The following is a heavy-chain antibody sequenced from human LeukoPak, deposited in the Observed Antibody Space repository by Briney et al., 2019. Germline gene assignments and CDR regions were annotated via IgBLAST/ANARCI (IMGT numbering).Heavy chain of an antibody. V-gene: IGHV4-59*01. Sequence: PSETLSLTCTVSGGSISSYYWSWIRQPPGKGLDLIGYIYYSGSTNYNPSLKSRVTISVDTSKNQFSLKLSSVTAADTAVYYCARGGSVVAARLDYWGQGTLVTVSS. CDR2: IYYSGST. D-gene: IGHD2-15*01. CDR1: GGSISSYY. J-gene: IGHJ4*02. CDR3: ARGGSVVAARLDY.